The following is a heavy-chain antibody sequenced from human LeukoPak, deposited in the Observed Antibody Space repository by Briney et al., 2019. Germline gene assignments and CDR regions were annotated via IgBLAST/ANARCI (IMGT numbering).Heavy chain of an antibody. CDR2: ISGSGGST. J-gene: IGHJ6*02. CDR1: GFTFSSYA. Sequence: PGGSLRLSCAASGFTFSSYAMSWVRQAPGKGLEWVSAISGSGGSTYYADSVKGRFTISRDNSKNTLYLQMNSLRAEDTAVYYCAKVVGADRYYYYYGMDVWGQGTTVTVSS. V-gene: IGHV3-23*01. CDR3: AKVVGADRYYYYYGMDV. D-gene: IGHD2-2*01.